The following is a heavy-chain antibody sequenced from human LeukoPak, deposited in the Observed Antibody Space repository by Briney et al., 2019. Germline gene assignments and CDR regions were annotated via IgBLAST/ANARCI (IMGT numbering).Heavy chain of an antibody. D-gene: IGHD5-18*01. V-gene: IGHV4-59*01. Sequence: SETLSLTCTVSSGSISTYYWSWIRQPPGKGLEWVGYIYYSGSTNYNPSLKSPVTISVDTSKNQFSLKLSSVTAADTAVYYCARVGGGYSYGPFDYWGQGTLVTVSS. CDR2: IYYSGST. CDR3: ARVGGGYSYGPFDY. J-gene: IGHJ4*02. CDR1: SGSISTYY.